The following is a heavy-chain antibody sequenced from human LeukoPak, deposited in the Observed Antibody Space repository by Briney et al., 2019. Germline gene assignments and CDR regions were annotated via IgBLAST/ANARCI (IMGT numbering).Heavy chain of an antibody. Sequence: SETLSLTCTVSGGSISGSSYYWGWIRQPPGKGLEWIGSIYYSGSTYYNPSLKSRVTISVDTSKNQFSLTLSSVTAADTAVYYCAAKYGSGSFFPMEWGQGTLVTVSS. CDR1: GGSISGSSYY. CDR2: IYYSGST. D-gene: IGHD3-10*01. J-gene: IGHJ4*02. CDR3: AAKYGSGSFFPME. V-gene: IGHV4-39*01.